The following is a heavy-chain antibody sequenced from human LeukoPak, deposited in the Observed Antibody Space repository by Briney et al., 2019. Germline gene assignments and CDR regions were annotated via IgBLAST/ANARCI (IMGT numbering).Heavy chain of an antibody. CDR2: IYHSGST. CDR3: ARDRGSGSYYIDY. V-gene: IGHV4-30-2*01. CDR1: GGSISSGGYY. Sequence: SETLSLTCTVSGGSISSGGYYWSWIRQPPGKGLEWIGYIYHSGSTYYNPSLKSRVTISVDTSKNQFSLKLSSVTAADTAVYYCARDRGSGSYYIDYWGQGTLVTVSS. D-gene: IGHD3-10*01. J-gene: IGHJ4*02.